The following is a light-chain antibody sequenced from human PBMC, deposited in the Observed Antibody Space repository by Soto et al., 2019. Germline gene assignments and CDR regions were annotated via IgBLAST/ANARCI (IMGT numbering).Light chain of an antibody. J-gene: IGLJ1*01. CDR3: VSYATSTTLYV. CDR1: SSDVGSFNY. Sequence: QSVLTQPASVSGSPGQSITISCTATSSDVGSFNYVSWYQHHSGKAPKLMIYEVTSRPSGVSNRFSGSKSGNTASLTISGLQAEDEADYYCVSYATSTTLYVFGSGTKVTVL. V-gene: IGLV2-14*01. CDR2: EVT.